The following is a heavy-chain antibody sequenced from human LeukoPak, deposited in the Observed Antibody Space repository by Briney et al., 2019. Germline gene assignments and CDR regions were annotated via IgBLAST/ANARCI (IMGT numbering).Heavy chain of an antibody. CDR2: TYYRSNWYN. J-gene: IGHJ4*02. CDR3: VRDLDGFEY. V-gene: IGHV6-1*01. Sequence: SQTLSLTCAISGDSVSSNSAAWNWIRRSPSRGLEWLGRTYYRSNWYNDYAASVQSRITINPDTSKNQFSLQLNSVTPEDTAIYYCVRDLDGFEYWGQGTLVTVSS. CDR1: GDSVSSNSAA.